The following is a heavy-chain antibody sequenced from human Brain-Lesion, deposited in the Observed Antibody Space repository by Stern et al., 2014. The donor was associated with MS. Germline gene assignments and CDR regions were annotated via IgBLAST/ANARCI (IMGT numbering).Heavy chain of an antibody. Sequence: QMQLQESGPGLVKPSETLPLTCTVSGASINSYYWSWIRQPPGKGLEWTGYIYYSGSTDYNPSLNSRVIISLDTSRNQLSLKLTTVTAADSAVYYCARLRVEVVSAAPSFYFSGMDVWGRGTTVTVSS. J-gene: IGHJ6*02. V-gene: IGHV4-59*01. CDR3: ARLRVEVVSAAPSFYFSGMDV. D-gene: IGHD2-2*01. CDR1: GASINSYY. CDR2: IYYSGST.